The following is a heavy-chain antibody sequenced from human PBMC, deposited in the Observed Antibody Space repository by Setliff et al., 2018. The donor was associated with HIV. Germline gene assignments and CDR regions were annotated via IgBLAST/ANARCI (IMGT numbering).Heavy chain of an antibody. V-gene: IGHV1-69*06. Sequence: SVKVSCKASGYTFTSYGVSWVRQAPGQGLEWMGRIIPLFGTTNYAEKFQGKVTITADKSTRTVYMELSSLRSEDTAVYYCARGTRVGANDAFDVWGQGTMVTVSS. CDR1: GYTFTSYG. CDR2: IIPLFGTT. CDR3: ARGTRVGANDAFDV. D-gene: IGHD1-26*01. J-gene: IGHJ3*01.